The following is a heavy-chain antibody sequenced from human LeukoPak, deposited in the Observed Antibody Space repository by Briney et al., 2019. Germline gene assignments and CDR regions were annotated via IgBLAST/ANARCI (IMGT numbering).Heavy chain of an antibody. CDR1: GYTFTGYY. V-gene: IGHV1-2*02. CDR2: IDPNSGGA. Sequence: ASVKVSCKASGYTFTGYYMDWVRQAPGQGLEWMGWIDPNSGGANYAQKFQGRVTMTRDTSISTAYMELSRLRSDDTAVYYCARDLSEAVVGTDYFYYYGMDVWGQGTTVTVCS. D-gene: IGHD6-19*01. CDR3: ARDLSEAVVGTDYFYYYGMDV. J-gene: IGHJ6*02.